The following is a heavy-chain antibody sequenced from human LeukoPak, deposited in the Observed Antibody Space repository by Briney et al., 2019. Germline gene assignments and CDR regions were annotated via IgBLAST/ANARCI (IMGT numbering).Heavy chain of an antibody. CDR1: GFTFSSYS. Sequence: GGSLRLSCAASGFTFSSYSMNWVRQAPGKGLEWVSSISSSSSYIYYADSVKGRFAISRDNAKNSLYLQMNSLRAEDTAVYYCASEQRGGAFDIWGQGTMVTVSS. V-gene: IGHV3-21*01. CDR3: ASEQRGGAFDI. J-gene: IGHJ3*02. D-gene: IGHD3-16*01. CDR2: ISSSSSYI.